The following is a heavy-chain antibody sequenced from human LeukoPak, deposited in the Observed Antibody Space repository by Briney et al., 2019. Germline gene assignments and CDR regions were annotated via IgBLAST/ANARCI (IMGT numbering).Heavy chain of an antibody. CDR3: VKETGHNWGYFEF. D-gene: IGHD7-27*01. J-gene: IGHJ4*02. Sequence: GGSLRLSCATSGFAFSAYATTWVRQAPGRGLAWVSVITNNGGGTHYADTAKGRFTISRDNSKNTLYLQMNNLRADDTAVFYCVKETGHNWGYFEFWGQGTLVTVSS. CDR1: GFAFSAYA. CDR2: ITNNGGGT. V-gene: IGHV3-23*01.